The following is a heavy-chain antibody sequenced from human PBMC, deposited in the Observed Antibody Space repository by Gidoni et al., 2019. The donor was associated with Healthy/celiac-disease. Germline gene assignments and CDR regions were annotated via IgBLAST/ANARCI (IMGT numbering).Heavy chain of an antibody. CDR2: INHSGST. V-gene: IGHV4-34*01. CDR1: GGSFSGYY. D-gene: IGHD3-16*01. Sequence: QVQLQQWGAGLLKPSETLSLTCAVYGGSFSGYYWSWIRQPPGKGLEWIGEINHSGSTNYNPSLKSRVTISVDTSKNQFSLKLSSVTAADTAVYYCAPTRGGQGVGWGQGTLVTVSS. J-gene: IGHJ4*02. CDR3: APTRGGQGVG.